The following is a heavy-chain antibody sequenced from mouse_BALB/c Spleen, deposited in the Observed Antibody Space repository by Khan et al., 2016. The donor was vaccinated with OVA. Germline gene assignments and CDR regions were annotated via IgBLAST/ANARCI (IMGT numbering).Heavy chain of an antibody. V-gene: IGHV1-7*01. CDR3: ARRGLRWDFDY. D-gene: IGHD1-1*01. J-gene: IGHJ2*01. CDR2: ITPSTGYT. Sequence: QVQLKESGAELTKPGASVKMSCKASGYTFINYWILWVKQRPGQGLEWIGYITPSTGYTEYNQNFKDKATLTADKSSSTAYMPLSSLTSEDSAGYYCARRGLRWDFDYWGQGTTLTVSS. CDR1: GYTFINYW.